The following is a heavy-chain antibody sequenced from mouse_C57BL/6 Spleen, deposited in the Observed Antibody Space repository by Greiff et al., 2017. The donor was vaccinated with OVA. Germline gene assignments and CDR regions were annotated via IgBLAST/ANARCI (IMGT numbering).Heavy chain of an antibody. CDR3: ARRATVVAHYFDY. Sequence: QVHVKQSGAELVRPGASVKLSCKASGYTFTDYYINWVKQRPGQGLEWIARIYPGSGNTYYNEKFKGKATLTAEKSSSTAYMQLSSLTSEDSAVYFCARRATVVAHYFDYWGQGTTLTVSS. V-gene: IGHV1-76*01. J-gene: IGHJ2*01. CDR2: IYPGSGNT. D-gene: IGHD1-1*01. CDR1: GYTFTDYY.